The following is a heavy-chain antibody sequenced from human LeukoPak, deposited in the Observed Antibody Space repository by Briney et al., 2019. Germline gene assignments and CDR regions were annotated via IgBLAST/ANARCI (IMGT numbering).Heavy chain of an antibody. V-gene: IGHV4-38-2*01. Sequence: SETLSLTCAVSGYSISSGYYWGWIRQPPGKGLEWIGSIYHSGSTYYNPSLKSRVTISVDTSKNQFSLKLSSVTAADTAVYYCARRAARPPKYSSGCYGVWGQGTLVTVSS. J-gene: IGHJ4*02. CDR1: GYSISSGYY. CDR2: IYHSGST. D-gene: IGHD6-19*01. CDR3: ARRAARPPKYSSGCYGV.